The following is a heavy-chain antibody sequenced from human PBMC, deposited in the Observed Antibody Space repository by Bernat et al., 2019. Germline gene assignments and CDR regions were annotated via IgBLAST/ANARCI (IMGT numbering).Heavy chain of an antibody. CDR1: GYTLTELS. J-gene: IGHJ3*02. V-gene: IGHV1-24*01. CDR3: ARKGRSRARSKLAQWLVPGVRSGDDAFDI. CDR2: FDPEDGET. Sequence: QVQLVQSGAEVKKPGASVKVSCKVSGYTLTELSMHWVRQAPGKGLEWMGGFDPEDGETIYAQKFQGRGTMTEDTSTDTAYMELSSLRSEDTAVYYCARKGRSRARSKLAQWLVPGVRSGDDAFDIWGQGTMVTVSS. D-gene: IGHD6-19*01.